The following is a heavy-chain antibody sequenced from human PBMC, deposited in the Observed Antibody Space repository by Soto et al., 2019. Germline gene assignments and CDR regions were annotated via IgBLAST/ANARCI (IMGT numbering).Heavy chain of an antibody. CDR2: IYYSGHT. Sequence: SETLSLTCTVSGGSITSGDNYWSWIRQPPGKGLEWIGYIYYSGHTYYNPSLKSRLTISVDTSKNHFSLRLSSVTAADTAVYYCARTYLSGWGRRLFVSSCPAALVSVSS. D-gene: IGHD3-9*01. J-gene: IGHJ4*02. V-gene: IGHV4-30-4*01. CDR3: ARTYLSGWGRRLFVS. CDR1: GGSITSGDNY.